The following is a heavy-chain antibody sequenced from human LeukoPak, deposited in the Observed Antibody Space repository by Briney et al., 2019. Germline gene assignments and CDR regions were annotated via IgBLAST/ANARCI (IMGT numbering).Heavy chain of an antibody. J-gene: IGHJ6*04. V-gene: IGHV3-48*04. D-gene: IGHD3-10*02. Sequence: GGSLRLSCAASGFTFTIYGMNWVRQAPGKGLEWVSYISSSGSTIYYADSVKGRFTISRDNAKNSLYLQMNSLRAEDTAVYYCAELGITMIGGVWGKGTTVTISS. CDR2: ISSSGSTI. CDR3: AELGITMIGGV. CDR1: GFTFTIYG.